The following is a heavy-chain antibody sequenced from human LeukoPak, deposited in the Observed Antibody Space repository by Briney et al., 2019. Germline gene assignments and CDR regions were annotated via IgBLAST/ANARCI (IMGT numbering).Heavy chain of an antibody. Sequence: GASVKVSCKASVYTFTSYGISWVRQAPGQGLEWMGWISAYNGNTNYAQKLQGRVTMTTDTSTSTAYMELRSLKSDDTAVYYCARWDWNDVFLGWFDPWGQGTLATVSS. D-gene: IGHD1-1*01. V-gene: IGHV1-18*01. CDR3: ARWDWNDVFLGWFDP. J-gene: IGHJ5*02. CDR2: ISAYNGNT. CDR1: VYTFTSYG.